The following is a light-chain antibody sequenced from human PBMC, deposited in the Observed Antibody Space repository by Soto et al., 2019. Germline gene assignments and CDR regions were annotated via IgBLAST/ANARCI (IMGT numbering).Light chain of an antibody. CDR1: SSDIGGYNY. CDR3: SSYTTSTLVV. J-gene: IGLJ2*01. V-gene: IGLV2-14*01. CDR2: EVT. Sequence: SALTQPASVSGSPGQSITISCTGTSSDIGGYNYFAWYQQHPGKAPKVMIYEVTNRPSGVSHRFSGSKSGNTASLTISGLPADDEADYYCSSYTTSTLVVFGGGTKLTVL.